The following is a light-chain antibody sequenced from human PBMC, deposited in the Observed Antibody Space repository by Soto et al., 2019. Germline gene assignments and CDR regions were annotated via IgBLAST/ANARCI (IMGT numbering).Light chain of an antibody. V-gene: IGKV3-15*01. CDR3: QHYNSYSEA. CDR2: GAS. CDR1: QSVSSN. J-gene: IGKJ1*01. Sequence: EIVMTQSPATLSLSPGERATLSWRASQSVSSNLAWYKQKPGQAPRLLIYGASTRATGIPARFRGRGSGTEFTLTISSLKPDDFATYYCQHYNSYSEAFGQGTKVDI.